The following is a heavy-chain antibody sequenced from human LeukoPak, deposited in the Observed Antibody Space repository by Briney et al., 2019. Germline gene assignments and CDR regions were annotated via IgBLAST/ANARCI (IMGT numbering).Heavy chain of an antibody. CDR3: ARSEDSSGYTVAFDI. CDR1: GFSLSTSGMC. Sequence: RESGPALVKPTQTLTLTCTFSGFSLSTSGMCVSWIRQPPGKALEWLARIDWDDDKYYSTSLKTRLTISKDTSKNQVVLTMTNMDPVDTATYYCARSEDSSGYTVAFDIWGQGTMVTVSS. V-gene: IGHV2-70*11. D-gene: IGHD3-22*01. CDR2: IDWDDDK. J-gene: IGHJ3*02.